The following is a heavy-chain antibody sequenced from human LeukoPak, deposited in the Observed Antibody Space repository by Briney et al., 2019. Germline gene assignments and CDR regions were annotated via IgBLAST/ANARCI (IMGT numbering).Heavy chain of an antibody. CDR1: GGTFSSYA. D-gene: IGHD5-12*01. J-gene: IGHJ4*02. CDR3: ARSSIVATIVDY. Sequence: SVKVSCKASGGTFSSYAISWVRQAPGQGLEWMGRIIPILGIANYAQKFQGRVTITADKSTSTAYMELSSLRSEDTAVYYCARSSIVATIVDYWGQGTLVTVSS. V-gene: IGHV1-69*04. CDR2: IIPILGIA.